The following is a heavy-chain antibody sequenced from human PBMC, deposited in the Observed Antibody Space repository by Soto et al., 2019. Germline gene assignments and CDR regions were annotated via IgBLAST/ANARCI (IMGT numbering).Heavy chain of an antibody. Sequence: EVQLVESGGGLAQPGGSLRLSCAASGFTFSSYWMSWVRQAPGKGLEWVANIKQDGSEKYYVDSVKGRFTISRDNAKNSLYLQMNSLRAEDTAVYYCARDNNTREQLAYWYFDLWGRGTLVTVSS. CDR3: ARDNNTREQLAYWYFDL. CDR2: IKQDGSEK. J-gene: IGHJ2*01. CDR1: GFTFSSYW. D-gene: IGHD6-6*01. V-gene: IGHV3-7*03.